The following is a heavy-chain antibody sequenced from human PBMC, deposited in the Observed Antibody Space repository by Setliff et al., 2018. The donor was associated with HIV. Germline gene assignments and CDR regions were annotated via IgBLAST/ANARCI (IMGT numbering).Heavy chain of an antibody. CDR2: IFTSGSI. J-gene: IGHJ4*02. CDR3: ARGRSITIFGVAYFDF. CDR1: GDSISSGSYY. D-gene: IGHD3-3*01. Sequence: SETLSLTCAVSGDSISSGSYYWSWIRQPAGEGLEWIGHIFTSGSINYNPSLKSRVSISLDTSKNQFSLKLSSVTAADTAMYYCARGRSITIFGVAYFDFWGQGTQVTVSS. V-gene: IGHV4-61*09.